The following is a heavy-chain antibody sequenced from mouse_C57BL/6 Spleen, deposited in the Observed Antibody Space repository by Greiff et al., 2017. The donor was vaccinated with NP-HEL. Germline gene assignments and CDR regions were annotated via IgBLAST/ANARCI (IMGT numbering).Heavy chain of an antibody. CDR3: SRCGYGRGYAMDY. Sequence: QVQLQQPGAELVKPGASVKMSCKASGYTFTSYWITWVKQRPGQGLEWIGDIYPGSGSTNYNEKFKSKATLTVDTSSSTAYMQLSSRTSEDSAVDYYSRCGYGRGYAMDYWGQGTSVTVSS. J-gene: IGHJ4*01. CDR1: GYTFTSYW. V-gene: IGHV1-55*01. D-gene: IGHD1-1*01. CDR2: IYPGSGST.